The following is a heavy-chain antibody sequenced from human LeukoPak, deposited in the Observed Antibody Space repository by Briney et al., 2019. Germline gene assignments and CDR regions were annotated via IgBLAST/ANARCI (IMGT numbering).Heavy chain of an antibody. D-gene: IGHD5-18*01. J-gene: IGHJ3*01. V-gene: IGHV3-74*01. CDR2: INSDGSIT. CDR3: AREANSASDF. CDR1: GFSFSTYG. Sequence: PGRSLRLSCAASGFSFSTYGMHWVRQAPGKGLVWVSNINSDGSITYYADSVKGRFTISRDNAKNTLFLQMNSLRAEDTAIYFCAREANSASDFWGQGTMVTVSS.